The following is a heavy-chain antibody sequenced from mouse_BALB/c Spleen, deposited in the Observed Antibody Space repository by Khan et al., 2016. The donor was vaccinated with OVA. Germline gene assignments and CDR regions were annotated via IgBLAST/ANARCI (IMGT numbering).Heavy chain of an antibody. D-gene: IGHD2-14*01. CDR2: INLSNGYT. CDR3: AREGAYYRSDGWFSY. CDR1: GYTFTTYT. Sequence: QVQLQQSGAELARPGASVKMSCKASGYTFTTYTMHWVKQRPGQGLEWIGYINLSNGYTNYNQKFKDKSTLTADKSSSTAYMQLSSLTSDYSAVYYCAREGAYYRSDGWFSYWGQGTLVTVSA. V-gene: IGHV1-4*01. J-gene: IGHJ3*01.